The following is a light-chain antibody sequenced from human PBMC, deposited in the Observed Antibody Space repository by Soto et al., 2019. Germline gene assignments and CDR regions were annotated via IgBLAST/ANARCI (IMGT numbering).Light chain of an antibody. CDR2: DAS. Sequence: EIVLTQSPATLSLSPGKRAILSCRASQSVGSSLAWYQQKPGQAPRLLIYDASNRATGIPARFSGSGSGTDFTLTISSLEPEDFAVYYCQQRTNWPLTFGGGTKVEI. J-gene: IGKJ4*01. CDR3: QQRTNWPLT. CDR1: QSVGSS. V-gene: IGKV3-11*01.